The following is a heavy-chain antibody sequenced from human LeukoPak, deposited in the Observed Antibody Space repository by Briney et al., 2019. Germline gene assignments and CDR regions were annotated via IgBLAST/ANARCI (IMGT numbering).Heavy chain of an antibody. Sequence: QTGGSLRLSCAASGFSFSSHAMHWVRQSPGKGLEYVSAISGSGGTTFYTDSVKGRFTVSRDNSKNTLYLQAGSLRDEDMAVYYCGRRAADVGIIDFWGQGTLVTLSS. CDR2: ISGSGGTT. J-gene: IGHJ4*02. V-gene: IGHV3-64*02. D-gene: IGHD2-15*01. CDR1: GFSFSSHA. CDR3: GRRAADVGIIDF.